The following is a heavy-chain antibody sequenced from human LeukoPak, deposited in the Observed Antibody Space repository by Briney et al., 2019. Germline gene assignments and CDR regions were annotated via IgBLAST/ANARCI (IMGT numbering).Heavy chain of an antibody. J-gene: IGHJ4*02. CDR1: GGSLNSYY. Sequence: PSETLSLTCTVSGGSLNSYYWNWIRQPPGQGLERIGFIYYSGSTNYNPSLSRPVTLSVDTSKNQFSLKLTSVTAADTAVFYCARVRCSGGSCYSDYWGQGTLVTVSS. CDR3: ARVRCSGGSCYSDY. D-gene: IGHD2-15*01. CDR2: IYYSGST. V-gene: IGHV4-59*01.